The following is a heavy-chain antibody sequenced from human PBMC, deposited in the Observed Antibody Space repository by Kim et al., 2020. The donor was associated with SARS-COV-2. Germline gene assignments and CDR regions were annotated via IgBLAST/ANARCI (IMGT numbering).Heavy chain of an antibody. V-gene: IGHV4-59*13. J-gene: IGHJ1*01. D-gene: IGHD6-19*01. CDR3: ASMAGTWYFQH. CDR1: GGSISSYY. CDR2: IYYSGST. Sequence: SETLSLTCTVSGGSISSYYWSWIRQPPGKGLEYIGYIYYSGSTNYNPSLKSRVTISVDTSKSQFSLKLSSVTAADTAVYYCASMAGTWYFQHWGQGTLVTVSS.